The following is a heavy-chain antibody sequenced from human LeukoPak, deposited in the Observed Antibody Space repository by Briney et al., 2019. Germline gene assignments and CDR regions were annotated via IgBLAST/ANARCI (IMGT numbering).Heavy chain of an antibody. CDR3: AKGSMVYAPRDMDV. CDR2: ISSSSSYI. V-gene: IGHV3-21*04. D-gene: IGHD2-8*01. CDR1: GFTFSSYS. Sequence: GGSLRLSCAASGFTFSSYSMNWVRQAPGKGLEWVSSISSSSSYIYYADSVKGRFTISRDNAKNSLYLQMNSLRAEDTAVYYCAKGSMVYAPRDMDVWGKGTTVTVSS. J-gene: IGHJ6*03.